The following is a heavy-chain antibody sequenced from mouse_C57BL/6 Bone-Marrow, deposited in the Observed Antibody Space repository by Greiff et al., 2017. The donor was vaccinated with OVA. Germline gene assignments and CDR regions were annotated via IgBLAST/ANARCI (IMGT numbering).Heavy chain of an antibody. D-gene: IGHD1-1*01. CDR2: INPYNGGT. CDR1: GYTFTDYY. Sequence: VQLKQSGPVLVKPGASVKMSCKASGYTFTDYYMNWVKQSHGKSLEWIGVINPYNGGTSYNQKFKGKATLTVDKSSSTAYMELNSLTSEDSAVYYCARRDGSPYYYAMDYWGQGTSVTVSS. CDR3: ARRDGSPYYYAMDY. J-gene: IGHJ4*01. V-gene: IGHV1-19*01.